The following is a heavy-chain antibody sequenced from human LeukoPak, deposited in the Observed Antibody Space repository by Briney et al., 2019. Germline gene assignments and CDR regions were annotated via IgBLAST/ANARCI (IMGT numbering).Heavy chain of an antibody. D-gene: IGHD2-2*01. J-gene: IGHJ4*02. CDR3: ARGYCSSTSCFGDY. V-gene: IGHV4-39*01. CDR1: GGSISSSSYY. CDR2: IYYSGST. Sequence: SETLSLTCTVSGGSISSSSYYWGWIRQPPGKGLEWIGSIYYSGSTYYNPSLKSRVTISVDTSKNQFSLKLSSVTAADTAVYYCARGYCSSTSCFGDYWGQGTLVTVSS.